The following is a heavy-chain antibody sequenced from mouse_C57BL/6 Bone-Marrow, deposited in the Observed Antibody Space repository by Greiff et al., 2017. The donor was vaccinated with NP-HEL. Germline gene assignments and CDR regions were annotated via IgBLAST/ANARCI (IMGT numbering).Heavy chain of an antibody. CDR3: ARGGTGTNFDY. CDR2: IYPGDGDT. J-gene: IGHJ2*01. CDR1: GYAFSSSW. D-gene: IGHD4-1*01. Sequence: QVQLQQSGPELVKPGASVKISCKASGYAFSSSWMNWVKQRPGKGLEWIGRIYPGDGDTNYNGKFKGKATLTADKSSSTAYMQLSSLTSEDSAVYCCARGGTGTNFDYWGQGTTLTVSS. V-gene: IGHV1-82*01.